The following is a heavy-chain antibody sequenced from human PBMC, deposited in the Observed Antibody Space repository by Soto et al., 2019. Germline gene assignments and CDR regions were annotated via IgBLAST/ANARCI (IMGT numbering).Heavy chain of an antibody. Sequence: GSLRLSCAASGFTFSSYSMNWVRQAPGKGLEWVSSISSSSSYIYYADSVKGRFTISRDNAKNSLYLQMNSLRAEDTAVYYCARGDIVVVPAAIVAFDIWGQGTMVTVSS. D-gene: IGHD2-2*02. J-gene: IGHJ3*02. CDR1: GFTFSSYS. CDR2: ISSSSSYI. CDR3: ARGDIVVVPAAIVAFDI. V-gene: IGHV3-21*01.